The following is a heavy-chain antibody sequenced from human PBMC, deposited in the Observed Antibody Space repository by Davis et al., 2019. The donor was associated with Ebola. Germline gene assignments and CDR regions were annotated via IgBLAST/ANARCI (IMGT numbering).Heavy chain of an antibody. CDR3: AKGPGPRGSASLYSGYFDT. CDR1: GFTFSSYG. CDR2: IRYDGSDQ. Sequence: GGSLRLSCAASGFTFSSYGMHWVRQAPGKGLEWVAYIRYDGSDQYYADSVKGRFTISRDNSKNTLYLQMNSLTADDTAVYYCAKGPGPRGSASLYSGYFDTWGQGTLVTVSS. D-gene: IGHD3-16*01. J-gene: IGHJ4*02. V-gene: IGHV3-30*02.